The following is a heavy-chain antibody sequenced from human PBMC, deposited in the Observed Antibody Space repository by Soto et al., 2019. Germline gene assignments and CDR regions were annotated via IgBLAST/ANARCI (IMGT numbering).Heavy chain of an antibody. V-gene: IGHV3-23*01. D-gene: IGHD3-10*01. J-gene: IGHJ6*02. CDR3: ARINAGTGYYYGMDV. Sequence: GGSLRLSCAASGVTFSSYAMSWVRQAPGKGLEWVSAISGSGGSTYYADSVKGRFTISRDNSKNTLYLQMNSLRAEDTAVYYCARINAGTGYYYGMDVWGQGTTVTVSS. CDR2: ISGSGGST. CDR1: GVTFSSYA.